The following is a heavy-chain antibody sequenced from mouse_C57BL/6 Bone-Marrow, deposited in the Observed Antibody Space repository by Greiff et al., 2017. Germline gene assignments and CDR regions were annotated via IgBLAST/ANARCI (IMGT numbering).Heavy chain of an antibody. CDR3: ATYYSNFYYYAMDY. Sequence: QVQLQQPGAELVKPGASVKLSCKASGYTFTSYWMHWVKQRPGRGLEWIGRIDPNSGGTKYNEKFKSKATLTVDKPSSTAYMQLGSLTSEDSAVYCCATYYSNFYYYAMDYWGQGTSVTVSS. J-gene: IGHJ4*01. V-gene: IGHV1-72*01. CDR2: IDPNSGGT. D-gene: IGHD2-5*01. CDR1: GYTFTSYW.